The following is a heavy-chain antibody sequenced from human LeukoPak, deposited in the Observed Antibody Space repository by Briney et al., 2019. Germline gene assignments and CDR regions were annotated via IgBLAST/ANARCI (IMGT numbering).Heavy chain of an antibody. V-gene: IGHV4-34*01. D-gene: IGHD3-16*02. CDR1: GFTFSSYW. Sequence: GSLRLSCAASGFTFSSYWMSWVRQAPGKGLEWIGEINHSGSTNYNPSLKSRVTISVDTSKNQFSLKLSSVTAADTAVYYCARGPPLADYVWGSYRYTIWFDPWGQGTLVTVSS. CDR3: ARGPPLADYVWGSYRYTIWFDP. J-gene: IGHJ5*02. CDR2: INHSGST.